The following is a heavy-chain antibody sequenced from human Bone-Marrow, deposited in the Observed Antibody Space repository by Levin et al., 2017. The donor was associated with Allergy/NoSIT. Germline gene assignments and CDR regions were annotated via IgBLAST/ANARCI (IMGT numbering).Heavy chain of an antibody. J-gene: IGHJ4*02. V-gene: IGHV1-2*02. CDR2: INPNSGST. CDR1: GYNFIIYG. D-gene: IGHD6-19*01. CDR3: TRTIAVAGSAEFDS. Sequence: ASVKVSCQASGYNFIIYGIHWVRQAPGQGPEWMGWINPNSGSTRYAQRFQGRVVLTRDMSTSTAYMEFTRLRPDDTAVYYCTRTIAVAGSAEFDSWGQGTLVTVSS.